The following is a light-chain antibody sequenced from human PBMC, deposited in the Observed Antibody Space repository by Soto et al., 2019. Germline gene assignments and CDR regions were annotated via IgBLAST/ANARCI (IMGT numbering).Light chain of an antibody. V-gene: IGKV3-11*01. Sequence: EIVLTQSPATLSLSPGERATLSCRASQSVSTFLAWYQQKPGQAPRLLIYDASNRATGIPARFSGSGSGTDFSLTINSLEPEDFVVYYCQQRSDWPPATFGQGTRLEI. CDR3: QQRSDWPPAT. J-gene: IGKJ2*01. CDR1: QSVSTF. CDR2: DAS.